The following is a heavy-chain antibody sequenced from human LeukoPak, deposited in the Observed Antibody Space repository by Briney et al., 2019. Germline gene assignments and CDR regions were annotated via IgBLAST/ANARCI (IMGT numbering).Heavy chain of an antibody. Sequence: SETLSLTCTVSGGSISSSGYYWGWIRKPPGKGLEWIGSMYYSGSTYYNPSLRSRVTISVDTSKNHFSLKLGSVTAADTAVYYCARDFRGGYDFWGGYYTPYYFDYWGQGTLVTVSP. J-gene: IGHJ4*02. CDR3: ARDFRGGYDFWGGYYTPYYFDY. CDR1: GGSISSSGYY. V-gene: IGHV4-39*07. D-gene: IGHD3-3*01. CDR2: MYYSGST.